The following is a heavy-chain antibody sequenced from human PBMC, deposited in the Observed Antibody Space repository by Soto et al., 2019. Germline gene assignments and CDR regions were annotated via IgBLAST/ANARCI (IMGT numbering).Heavy chain of an antibody. CDR3: ARVERGTATTVVDAFDI. CDR1: GGSVSSGNYY. CDR2: MSHRGGT. Sequence: QVQIQQWGAGLLKPSETLSLTCAVYGGSVSSGNYYWSWIRQPPGKGLEWIGEMSHRGGTHFNPSLKGRVTISVDTSKNHFSLKMSSVTAADTALYYCARVERGTATTVVDAFDIWGPGTMVTVSS. D-gene: IGHD1-1*01. V-gene: IGHV4-34*01. J-gene: IGHJ3*02.